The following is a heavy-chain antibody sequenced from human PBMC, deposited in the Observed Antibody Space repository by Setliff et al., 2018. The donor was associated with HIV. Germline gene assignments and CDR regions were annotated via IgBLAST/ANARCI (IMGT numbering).Heavy chain of an antibody. CDR3: ARQFPPYHSGAHYSDL. D-gene: IGHD6-19*01. CDR2: IYYSGST. J-gene: IGHJ5*02. Sequence: ETLSLTCTVSGGSITPHYWSWIRQPPGKGLEWIGLIYYSGSTNYSPSLKSRVTISVDSSKNQFSLKPTSVTAADAAIYYCARQFPPYHSGAHYSDLWSQGTLVTVSS. V-gene: IGHV4-59*11. CDR1: GGSITPHY.